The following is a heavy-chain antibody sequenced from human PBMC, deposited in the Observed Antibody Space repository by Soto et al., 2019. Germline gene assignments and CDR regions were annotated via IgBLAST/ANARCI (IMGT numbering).Heavy chain of an antibody. CDR2: INHSGST. CDR1: GGSFSGYY. D-gene: IGHD2-21*01. CDR3: ARGRGEASGGPLDY. Sequence: QVQLQQWGAGLLKTSEILSLTCAVYGGSFSGYYWSWIRQPPGKGLEWIGEINHSGSTNYNPSLKSRVTISVDTSKNQFSLKLSSVTAADTAVYYCARGRGEASGGPLDYWGQGTLVTVSS. V-gene: IGHV4-34*01. J-gene: IGHJ4*02.